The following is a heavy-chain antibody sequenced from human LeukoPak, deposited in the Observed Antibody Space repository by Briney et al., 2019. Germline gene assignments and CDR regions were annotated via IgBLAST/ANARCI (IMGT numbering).Heavy chain of an antibody. CDR3: ATGGSWNFDY. CDR2: ISYDGSNK. CDR1: GFTFSSYA. Sequence: GGSLRLSCAASGFTFSSYAMHWVRQAPGKGLEWVAVISYDGSNKYYADSVKGRFTISRDNSKNTLYLQMNSLRAEDTAVYYCATGGSWNFDYWGQGTLVTVSS. D-gene: IGHD1-26*01. J-gene: IGHJ4*02. V-gene: IGHV3-30-3*01.